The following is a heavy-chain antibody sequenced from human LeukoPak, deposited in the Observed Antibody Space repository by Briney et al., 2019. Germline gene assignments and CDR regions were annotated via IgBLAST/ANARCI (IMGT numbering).Heavy chain of an antibody. Sequence: ASVKVSCKASGGTFSSYAISWVRQAPGQGLEWMGWISAYNGNTNYAQKLQGRVTMTTDTSTSTAYMELRSLRSDDTAVYYCARVDDSSGYRAPYYFDYWGQRTLVTVSS. CDR2: ISAYNGNT. V-gene: IGHV1-18*01. D-gene: IGHD3-22*01. CDR1: GGTFSSYA. CDR3: ARVDDSSGYRAPYYFDY. J-gene: IGHJ4*02.